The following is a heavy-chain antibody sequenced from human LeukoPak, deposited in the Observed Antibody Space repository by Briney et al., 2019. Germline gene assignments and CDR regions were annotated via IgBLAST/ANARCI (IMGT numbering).Heavy chain of an antibody. D-gene: IGHD6-19*01. J-gene: IGHJ4*02. CDR3: TRGNGWYAY. V-gene: IGHV4-59*08. CDR2: IYYSLST. CDR1: GGSISSYY. Sequence: SETLSLTCPVSGGSISSYYWSWIRQPPGKGLEWIGYIYYSLSTNYNPSLTRRVPISVDRSKNQFSLKMSSVTAADTAVYYCTRGNGWYAYWGQGTLVTVSS.